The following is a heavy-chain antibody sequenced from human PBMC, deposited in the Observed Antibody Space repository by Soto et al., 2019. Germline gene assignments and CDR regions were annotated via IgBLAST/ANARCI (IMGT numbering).Heavy chain of an antibody. CDR2: IYHSGST. V-gene: IGHV4-4*02. D-gene: IGHD3-9*01. CDR3: ARLALRYFDWLTRIDAFDI. CDR1: SGSISSSNW. J-gene: IGHJ3*02. Sequence: QVQLQESGPGLVKPSGTLSLTCAVSSGSISSSNWWSWVRQPPGKGLEWIGEIYHSGSTNYNPSLKSRVTISVDKSKNQFSLKLSSVTAADTAVYYCARLALRYFDWLTRIDAFDIWGQGTMVTVSS.